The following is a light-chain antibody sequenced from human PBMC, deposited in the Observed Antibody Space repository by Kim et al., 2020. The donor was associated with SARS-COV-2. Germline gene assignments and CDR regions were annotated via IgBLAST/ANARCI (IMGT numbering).Light chain of an antibody. Sequence: SASIRDRVVITCRTSRSVSNWLAWYQQKPGKGPNLLIFEASTLESGVPSRFKGRGSGTEFTLTITSLLPEDFATYYCQQYEDSPYSFGQGTKLEI. CDR1: RSVSNW. J-gene: IGKJ2*03. CDR2: EAS. V-gene: IGKV1-5*01. CDR3: QQYEDSPYS.